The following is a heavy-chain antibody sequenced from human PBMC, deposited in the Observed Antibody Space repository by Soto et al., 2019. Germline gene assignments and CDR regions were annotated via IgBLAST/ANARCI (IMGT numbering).Heavy chain of an antibody. Sequence: PGKGLEWVSAISGSGGSTYYAGSVKGRFTISRDNSKNTLYLQMNSLRAEDTFFFQAEDGIRDTVPVSAFLLNRSSDL. V-gene: IGHV3-23*01. J-gene: IGHJ2*01. CDR2: ISGSGGST. D-gene: IGHD2-15*01. CDR3: EDGIRDTVPVSAFLLNRSSDL.